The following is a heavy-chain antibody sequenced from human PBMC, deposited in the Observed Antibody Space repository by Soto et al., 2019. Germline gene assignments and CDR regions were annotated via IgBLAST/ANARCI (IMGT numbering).Heavy chain of an antibody. Sequence: XESLSLSCTVSGGSISSYYWSWIRQPPGKGLEWIGYIYYSGSTNYNPSLKSRVTISVDTSKNQFSMKLRSVTAADTAVYYCARTIAAAFMDVWGQGTTVTSP. CDR2: IYYSGST. J-gene: IGHJ6*02. D-gene: IGHD6-13*01. V-gene: IGHV4-59*01. CDR1: GGSISSYY. CDR3: ARTIAAAFMDV.